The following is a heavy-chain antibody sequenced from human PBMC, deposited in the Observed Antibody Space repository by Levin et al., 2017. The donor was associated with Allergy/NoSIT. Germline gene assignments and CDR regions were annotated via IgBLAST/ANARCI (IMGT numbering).Heavy chain of an antibody. CDR1: GFTFSSYA. V-gene: IGHV3-30-3*01. Sequence: GESLKISCAASGFTFSSYAMHWVRQAPGKGLEWVAVISYDGSNKYYADSVKGRFTISRDNSKNTLYLQMNSLRAEDTAVYYCARDQRGPTRDIVVTIRAGFDYWRQGTLVTVSS. D-gene: IGHD5-12*01. CDR3: ARDQRGPTRDIVVTIRAGFDY. CDR2: ISYDGSNK. J-gene: IGHJ4*02.